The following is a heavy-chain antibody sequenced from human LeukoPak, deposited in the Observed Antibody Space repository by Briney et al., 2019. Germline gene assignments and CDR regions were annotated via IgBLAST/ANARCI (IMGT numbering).Heavy chain of an antibody. CDR1: GGSITGYY. Sequence: PSETLSLTCTVSGGSITGYYWGWIWQPPGKGLEWIGYVYYSGSTNYNPSLKSRVTILVDTSKNQFSLKLSSVTAADTAVYYCTRVAQTPYGMDVWGQGTTVTVSS. CDR3: TRVAQTPYGMDV. V-gene: IGHV4-59*01. J-gene: IGHJ6*02. CDR2: VYYSGST.